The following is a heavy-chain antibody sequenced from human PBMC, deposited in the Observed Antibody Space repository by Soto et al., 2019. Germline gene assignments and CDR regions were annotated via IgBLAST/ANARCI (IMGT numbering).Heavy chain of an antibody. J-gene: IGHJ6*03. CDR1: GGSFSGYY. CDR2: IDHSGST. D-gene: IGHD3-10*01. Sequence: SQTLSLTCAVYGGSFSGYYWSWIRQPPGKGLEWIGEIDHSGSTNYNPSLKSRVTISVDTSKNQFSLKLSSVTAADTAVYYCARGPWAYYYGSGSYKDYYSSYMDVWGKGTTVTVSS. V-gene: IGHV4-34*01. CDR3: ARGPWAYYYGSGSYKDYYSSYMDV.